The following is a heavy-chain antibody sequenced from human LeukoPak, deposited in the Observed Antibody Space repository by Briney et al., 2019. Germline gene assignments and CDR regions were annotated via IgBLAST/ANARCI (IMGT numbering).Heavy chain of an antibody. CDR1: GFTFSSYG. Sequence: GGSLRLSCAASGFTFSSYGMRWVRQAPGKGLEWVAVISYDGSNKYYADSVKGRFTISRDNSKNTVYLQMNSLRAEDTAVYYCARDIPVVVVAATSDYWGQGTLVTVSS. CDR2: ISYDGSNK. D-gene: IGHD2-15*01. V-gene: IGHV3-30*19. J-gene: IGHJ4*02. CDR3: ARDIPVVVVAATSDY.